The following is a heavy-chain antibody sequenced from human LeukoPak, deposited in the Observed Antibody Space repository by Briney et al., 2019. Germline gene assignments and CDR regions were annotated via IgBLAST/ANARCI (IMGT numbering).Heavy chain of an antibody. V-gene: IGHV3-7*01. CDR2: INQDGSQK. CDR1: GFTFSSHW. J-gene: IGHJ4*01. Sequence: PGGSLRLSCAVSGFTFSSHWMSWVRLAPGKGLEWVANINQDGSQKYYLDAVKGRFTISRDNAWNSLNLQMNSLRAEDTAEYYCARAMAGPAGEYYLDYWGRGTLVTVSS. D-gene: IGHD2/OR15-2a*01. CDR3: ARAMAGPAGEYYLDY.